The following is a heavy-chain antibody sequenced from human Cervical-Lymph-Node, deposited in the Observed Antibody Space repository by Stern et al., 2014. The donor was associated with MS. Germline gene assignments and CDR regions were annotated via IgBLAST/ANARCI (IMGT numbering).Heavy chain of an antibody. CDR3: ARDPTQWQTLEYFQQ. V-gene: IGHV1-18*01. D-gene: IGHD6-19*01. Sequence: QMQLVQSGAEMRRPGASVKVSCKASGYTFSNYGISWVRQAPGQGLEWMGWISPYKGNTHSAQKFQGRVSMTTDTSTSTAYMELRSLRSDDTAVYYCARDPTQWQTLEYFQQWGQGTKVTVSS. CDR2: ISPYKGNT. CDR1: GYTFSNYG. J-gene: IGHJ1*01.